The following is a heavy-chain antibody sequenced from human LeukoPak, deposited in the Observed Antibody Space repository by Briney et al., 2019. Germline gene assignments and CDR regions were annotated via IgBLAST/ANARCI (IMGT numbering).Heavy chain of an antibody. J-gene: IGHJ6*02. V-gene: IGHV1-18*01. CDR2: SSAYNANT. CDR1: GYTFTSYG. D-gene: IGHD3-10*01. Sequence: ASVKVSCKASGYTFTSYGISWVRQAPGQGLEWMGWSSAYNANTNYAQKFQGRLTMTTDTSTSTAYMELRSLESDDTAVYYCARHPAYYYGSGSYTKLDVWGQGTTVTVSS. CDR3: ARHPAYYYGSGSYTKLDV.